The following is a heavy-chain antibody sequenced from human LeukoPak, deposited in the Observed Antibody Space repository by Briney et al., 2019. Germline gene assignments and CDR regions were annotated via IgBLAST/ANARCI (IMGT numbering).Heavy chain of an antibody. CDR3: ARGREGSDYGDYSGHPHGVRGTRSQIPPKQNFDY. Sequence: PSETLSLTCAVYGGSFSGYYWSWIRQPPGKGLEWIGEINHSGSTNYNPSLKSRVTISVDTSKNQFSLKLSSVTAADTAVYYCARGREGSDYGDYSGHPHGVRGTRSQIPPKQNFDYWGQGTLVTVSS. CDR1: GGSFSGYY. V-gene: IGHV4-34*01. CDR2: INHSGST. D-gene: IGHD4-17*01. J-gene: IGHJ4*02.